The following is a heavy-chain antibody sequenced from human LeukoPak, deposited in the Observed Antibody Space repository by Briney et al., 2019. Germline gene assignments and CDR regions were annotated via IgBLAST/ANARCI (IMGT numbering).Heavy chain of an antibody. Sequence: ASVKVSCKASGYTFTSYAMHWVRQAPGQRLEWMGWINAGNGNTKYSQKFQGRVTITRDTSASTAYMELSSLRSEDTAVYYCARDGTPRTSYGSGSYYQKWLFHSYYGMDVWSQGTTVTVSS. CDR2: INAGNGNT. CDR3: ARDGTPRTSYGSGSYYQKWLFHSYYGMDV. V-gene: IGHV1-3*01. CDR1: GYTFTSYA. J-gene: IGHJ6*02. D-gene: IGHD3-10*01.